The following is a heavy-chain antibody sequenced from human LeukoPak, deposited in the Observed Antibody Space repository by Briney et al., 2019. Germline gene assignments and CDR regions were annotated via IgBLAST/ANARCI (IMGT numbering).Heavy chain of an antibody. CDR2: IIPIFGTA. J-gene: IGHJ4*02. Sequence: GASVKVSCKASGGTFSSYAISWVRQAPGQGLEWMGGIIPIFGTANYAQKFQGRVTITADESTSTAYMELSSLRSEDTAVYYCARSLPGEQWPDYWGQGTLVTVSS. CDR1: GGTFSSYA. D-gene: IGHD6-19*01. CDR3: ARSLPGEQWPDY. V-gene: IGHV1-69*13.